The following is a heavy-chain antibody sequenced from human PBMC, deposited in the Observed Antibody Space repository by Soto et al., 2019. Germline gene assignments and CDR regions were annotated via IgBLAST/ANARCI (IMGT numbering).Heavy chain of an antibody. D-gene: IGHD3-22*01. V-gene: IGHV1-18*01. CDR3: ARDPTLPPYDSSGYWSPFDY. CDR1: GYAFTIYG. J-gene: IGHJ4*02. Sequence: VSVKVSCKASGYAFTIYGISWVRQAPGQGLEWMGWISAYNGNTNYAQKLQGRVTMTTDTSTSTAYMELRSLRSDDTAVYYCARDPTLPPYDSSGYWSPFDYWGQGTLVTSPQ. CDR2: ISAYNGNT.